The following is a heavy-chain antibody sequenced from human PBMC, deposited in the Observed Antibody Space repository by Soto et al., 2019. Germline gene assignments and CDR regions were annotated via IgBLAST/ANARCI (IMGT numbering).Heavy chain of an antibody. CDR1: GGSFSGYY. Sequence: PSETLSLTCAVYGGSFSGYYWSWIRQPPGKGLEWIGEISHSGSTNYNPSLKSRVTISVDTSKNQFSLKLSSVTAADTAVYYCARRGLHLGELSSYYFDYWGQGTLVTVSS. CDR3: ARRGLHLGELSSYYFDY. J-gene: IGHJ4*02. V-gene: IGHV4-34*01. CDR2: ISHSGST. D-gene: IGHD3-16*02.